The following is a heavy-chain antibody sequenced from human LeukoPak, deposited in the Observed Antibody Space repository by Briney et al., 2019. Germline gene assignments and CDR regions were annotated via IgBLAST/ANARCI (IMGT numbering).Heavy chain of an antibody. D-gene: IGHD1-26*01. J-gene: IGHJ4*02. CDR2: ISWNSGSI. CDR3: ARSVVGATTPLDY. CDR1: GFTFDDYA. Sequence: GGSLRLSCAASGFTFDDYAMHWVRQAPGKGLEWVSGISWNSGSIGYADSVKGRFTISRDNAKNSLYLQMNSLRAEDTALYYCARSVVGATTPLDYWGQGTLVTVSS. V-gene: IGHV3-9*01.